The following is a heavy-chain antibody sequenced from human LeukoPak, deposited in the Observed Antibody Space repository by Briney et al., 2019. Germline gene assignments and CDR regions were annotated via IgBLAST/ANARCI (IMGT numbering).Heavy chain of an antibody. V-gene: IGHV5-51*01. D-gene: IGHD1-26*01. J-gene: IGHJ5*02. Sequence: GGSLKISCKASGYTFATSWIGWVRQMPGKGLEWMGIIYPADSDTRYSPSLQGQVTISADKSISTAYLQWNSLKASDTAMYYCARLLSGRYYYNYFDPWGQGTLVTVSS. CDR3: ARLLSGRYYYNYFDP. CDR1: GYTFATSW. CDR2: IYPADSDT.